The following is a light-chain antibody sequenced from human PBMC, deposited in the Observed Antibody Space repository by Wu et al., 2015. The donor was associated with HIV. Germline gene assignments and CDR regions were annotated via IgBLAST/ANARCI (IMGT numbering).Light chain of an antibody. CDR1: QGISSY. CDR2: AAS. CDR3: QQLNSYPPT. Sequence: IQLTQSPSSLSASVGDRVTITCRASQGISSYLAWYQQKPGKAPKLLIYAASTLQSGVPSRFSGSGSGTDFTLTINSLQPEDFATYYCQQLNSYPPTFGQGTKVVIK. V-gene: IGKV1-9*01. J-gene: IGKJ1*01.